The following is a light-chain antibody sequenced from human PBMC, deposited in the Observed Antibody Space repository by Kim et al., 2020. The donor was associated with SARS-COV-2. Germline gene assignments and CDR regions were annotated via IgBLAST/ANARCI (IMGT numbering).Light chain of an antibody. Sequence: IVLTHSPGTLSLSPGERATLSCRASQSVSSGYLAWYQQKPGQAPRLLICGTSSRATGIPDRFSGSGSGTDFTLTISRLEPDDLAVYYCQQYGRSLWTFGQGTKVDIK. CDR3: QQYGRSLWT. V-gene: IGKV3-20*01. J-gene: IGKJ1*01. CDR1: QSVSSGY. CDR2: GTS.